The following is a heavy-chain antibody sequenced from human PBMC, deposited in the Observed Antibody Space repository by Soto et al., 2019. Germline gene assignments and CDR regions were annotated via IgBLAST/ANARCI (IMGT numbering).Heavy chain of an antibody. Sequence: GGSLRLSCVASGFSFSTYWMHWVRQAPGKGLVWVSRIKTDGSVTTYADSVKGRFTISRENAKNKLYMQRNSRRAEETAVDYYVTDLDVSHDSWGRGTLVTVSS. J-gene: IGHJ4*02. V-gene: IGHV3-74*01. CDR1: GFSFSTYW. CDR2: IKTDGSVT. CDR3: VTDLDVSHDS.